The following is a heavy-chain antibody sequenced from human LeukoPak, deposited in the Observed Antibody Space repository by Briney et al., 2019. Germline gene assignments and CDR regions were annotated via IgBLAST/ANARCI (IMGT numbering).Heavy chain of an antibody. CDR2: IGTYNGNT. Sequence: GASVKVSCKASGYTFINYAISWVRQAPGQGLEWMGWIGTYNGNTKYAQEFQGRVTMTTDTSTSTGYMEQRNLRSDDTAVYFCVREWDHTRMTFDIWGQGTMVTVSS. D-gene: IGHD1-26*01. V-gene: IGHV1-18*01. J-gene: IGHJ3*02. CDR3: VREWDHTRMTFDI. CDR1: GYTFINYA.